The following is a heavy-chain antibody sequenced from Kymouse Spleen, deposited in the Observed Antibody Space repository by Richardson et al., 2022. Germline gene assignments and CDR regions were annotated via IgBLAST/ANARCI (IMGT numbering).Heavy chain of an antibody. V-gene: IGHV3-30*18. D-gene: IGHD1-7*01. J-gene: IGHJ4*02. CDR2: ISYDGSNK. CDR1: GFTFSSYG. CDR3: AKGYNWNYDYFDY. Sequence: QVQLVESGGGVVQPGRSLRLSCAASGFTFSSYGMHWVRQAPGKGLEWVAVISYDGSNKYYADSVKGRFTISRDNSKNTLYLQMNSLRAEDTAVYYCAKGYNWNYDYFDYWGQGTLVTVSS.